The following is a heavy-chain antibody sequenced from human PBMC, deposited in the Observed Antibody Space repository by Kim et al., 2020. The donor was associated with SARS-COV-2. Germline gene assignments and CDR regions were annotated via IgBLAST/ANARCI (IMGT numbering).Heavy chain of an antibody. V-gene: IGHV1-69*11. CDR1: GGNFNLLP. CDR3: GSPLSGYQEGPFED. Sequence: SVKVSCKAPGGNFNLLPISWLRQAPGQGLEWLGRIVPLLGTPEYAQKFQGRLTITADESTRAAYMELTSLTSDDTAVYYCGSPLSGYQEGPFEDWGQGTLVTVSS. D-gene: IGHD5-12*01. J-gene: IGHJ4*01. CDR2: IVPLLGTP.